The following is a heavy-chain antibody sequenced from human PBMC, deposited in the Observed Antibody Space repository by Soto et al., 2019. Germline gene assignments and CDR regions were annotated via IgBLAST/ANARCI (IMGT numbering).Heavy chain of an antibody. D-gene: IGHD6-19*01. V-gene: IGHV3-74*01. Sequence: GGSLRLSCAASGFTFSSYWMHWVRQAPGKGLVWVSRINSDGSSTSYADSVKGRFTISRDNAKNTLYLQMNSLRAEDTAVYYCAREYSSGWYCDYWGQGTLVTVSS. J-gene: IGHJ4*02. CDR3: AREYSSGWYCDY. CDR2: INSDGSST. CDR1: GFTFSSYW.